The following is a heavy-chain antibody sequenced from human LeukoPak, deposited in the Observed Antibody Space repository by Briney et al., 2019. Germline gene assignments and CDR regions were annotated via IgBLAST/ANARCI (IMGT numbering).Heavy chain of an antibody. V-gene: IGHV3-48*04. CDR2: ISGSSSTM. CDR1: GFTFSSYW. J-gene: IGHJ4*02. CDR3: AREGGNWGEGYFDY. D-gene: IGHD7-27*01. Sequence: GGSLRLSCAASGFTFSSYWMSWVRQVPGKGLEWVSYISGSSSTMYYANSVKGRFTISRDNAKNLRYLQMNSLRAEDTAVYYCAREGGNWGEGYFDYWGQGTLVTVSS.